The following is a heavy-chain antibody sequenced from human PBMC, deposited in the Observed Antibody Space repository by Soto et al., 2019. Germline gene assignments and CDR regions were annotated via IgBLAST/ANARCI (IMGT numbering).Heavy chain of an antibody. D-gene: IGHD4-17*01. CDR2: ISGGGFST. CDR1: GFTFSSYA. J-gene: IGHJ3*02. V-gene: IGHV3-23*01. Sequence: EVQLLESGGGLVQPGGSLRLSCAASGFTFSSYAMSWVRQAPGKGLEWVSTISGGGFSTYYADSVKGRFTISRDNSKNTLYLQMSSLRAEDTAVYYCAKTRYDDSDAFDIWGQGTMVTVSS. CDR3: AKTRYDDSDAFDI.